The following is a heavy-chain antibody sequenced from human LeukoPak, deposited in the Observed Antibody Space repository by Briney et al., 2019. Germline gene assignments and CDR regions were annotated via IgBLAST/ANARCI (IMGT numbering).Heavy chain of an antibody. J-gene: IGHJ4*02. CDR3: ARYSVAGTVGFDY. CDR1: GGSISSSSYY. V-gene: IGHV4-39*07. Sequence: SETLSLTCTVSGGSISSSSYYWGWIRQPPGKGLEWIGSIYYSGSTYYNPSLKSRVTMSVDTSKNQFSLKLSSVTAADTAVYYCARYSVAGTVGFDYWGQGTLVTVSS. D-gene: IGHD6-19*01. CDR2: IYYSGST.